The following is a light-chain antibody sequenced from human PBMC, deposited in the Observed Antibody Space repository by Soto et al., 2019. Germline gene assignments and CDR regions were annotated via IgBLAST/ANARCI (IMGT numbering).Light chain of an antibody. V-gene: IGLV2-14*03. CDR3: SSYTSSTTLL. CDR2: DVS. CDR1: SSDVGGYNC. J-gene: IGLJ2*01. Sequence: QSALTQPASVSGSPGQSITISCTGTSSDVGGYNCVCWYQQHPGKAPKLIIYDVSNRPSGISNRFSGSKSGNTASLTISGLQAEDEADYFGSSYTSSTTLLFGGGTKLTVL.